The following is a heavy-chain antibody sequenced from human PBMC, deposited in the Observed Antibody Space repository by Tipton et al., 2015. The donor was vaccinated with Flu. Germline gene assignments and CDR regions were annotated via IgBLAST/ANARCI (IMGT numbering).Heavy chain of an antibody. J-gene: IGHJ4*02. V-gene: IGHV4-34*01. D-gene: IGHD5-12*01. Sequence: GLVKPSETLSLTCAVYGGTFSGYYWTWIRQSPGKRLEWIGEINDSGSANYNPSLKSQVTMSVDTSKNQFSLKVKSVTAADTAVYYCARGTGYGTYFDSWGRGTLVTVSS. CDR3: ARGTGYGTYFDS. CDR1: GGTFSGYY. CDR2: INDSGSA.